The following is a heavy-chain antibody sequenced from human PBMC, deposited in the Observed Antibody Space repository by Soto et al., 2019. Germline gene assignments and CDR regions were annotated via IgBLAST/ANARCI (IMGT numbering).Heavy chain of an antibody. Sequence: GGSLRLSGTASGFTFSSYWMHWVRQVPGKGLVWVSRINSDGSSTTYADSVKGRFTISRDNAKNTLYLQMNSLRAEDTAVYYCTRGHYSSGWLDAFDIWGQGTMVTVSS. CDR2: INSDGSST. CDR3: TRGHYSSGWLDAFDI. J-gene: IGHJ3*02. V-gene: IGHV3-74*03. D-gene: IGHD6-19*01. CDR1: GFTFSSYW.